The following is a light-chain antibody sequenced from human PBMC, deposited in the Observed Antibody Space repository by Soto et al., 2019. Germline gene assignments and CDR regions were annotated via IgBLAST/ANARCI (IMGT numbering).Light chain of an antibody. J-gene: IGLJ1*01. CDR3: SSYTNSSTY. CDR2: EVS. Sequence: QSSRTEPASVSGSPGQSITISCTGTSRDIGGYNYVSWYQQHPGHAPKLMIYEVSNRPSRVSSRFSGSKSGNTASLTISGLQAEDEGDYYCSSYTNSSTYFGTGTKVTVL. V-gene: IGLV2-14*01. CDR1: SRDIGGYNY.